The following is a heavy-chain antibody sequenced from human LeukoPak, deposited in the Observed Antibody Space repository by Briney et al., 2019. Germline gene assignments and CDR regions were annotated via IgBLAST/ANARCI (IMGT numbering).Heavy chain of an antibody. CDR2: ISGSGGST. J-gene: IGHJ5*02. D-gene: IGHD3-3*01. V-gene: IGHV3-23*01. CDR3: ATILRFLASNWFDP. Sequence: GGSLRLSCAASGFTFSSYSMNWVRQAPGKGLEWVSAISGSGGSTYYADSVKGRFTISRDNSKNTLYLQMNSLRAEDTAVYYCATILRFLASNWFDPWGQGTLVTVSS. CDR1: GFTFSSYS.